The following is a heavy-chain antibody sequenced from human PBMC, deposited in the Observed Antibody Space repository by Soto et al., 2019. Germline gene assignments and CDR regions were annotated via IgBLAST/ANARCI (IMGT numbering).Heavy chain of an antibody. J-gene: IGHJ4*02. CDR3: AKAGGYTYGYVDY. V-gene: IGHV3-23*01. CDR2: ISGSSGST. D-gene: IGHD5-18*01. Sequence: GGSLRLSCAASGFTFSSYAMSWVRQAPGKRLEWVSAISGSSGSTYYAEYVKGRFTISRDNSKNTLFLQIHSLRAEDTAVYYWAKAGGYTYGYVDYWGQGTLVTVSS. CDR1: GFTFSSYA.